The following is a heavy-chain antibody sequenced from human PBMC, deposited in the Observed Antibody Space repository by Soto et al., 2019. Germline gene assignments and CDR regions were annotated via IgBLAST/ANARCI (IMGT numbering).Heavy chain of an antibody. V-gene: IGHV3-23*01. CDR1: GFTFTSHA. Sequence: GVSLRLSCAASGFTFTSHAMTWVRQAPGKGLDWVSGISGSGGTTYYADSVRGRFTISRDNSRNTLYLQMNSLRAEDTAIYYCARSDYFLETSGYFSYRCMDVWGQGTTVTV. J-gene: IGHJ6*02. D-gene: IGHD1-26*01. CDR2: ISGSGGTT. CDR3: ARSDYFLETSGYFSYRCMDV.